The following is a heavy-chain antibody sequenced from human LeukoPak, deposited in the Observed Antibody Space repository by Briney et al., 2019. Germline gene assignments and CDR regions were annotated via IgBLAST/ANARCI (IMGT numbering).Heavy chain of an antibody. V-gene: IGHV4-61*02. J-gene: IGHJ3*02. CDR2: IYNSGST. Sequence: SETLSLTCTVSGGSISSDSYYWTWIRQPAGKGLEWIGRIYNSGSTNYNPSLKSRVAISVDTSKNQFFLKLSSVTAADTAVYYCAITTNWLPDAFDIWGQGTMVTVPS. CDR3: AITTNWLPDAFDI. CDR1: GGSISSDSYY. D-gene: IGHD1-1*01.